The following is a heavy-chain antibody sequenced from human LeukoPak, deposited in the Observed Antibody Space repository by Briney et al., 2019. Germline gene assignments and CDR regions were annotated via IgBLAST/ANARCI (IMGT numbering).Heavy chain of an antibody. CDR1: GGSISGYY. CDR2: LYYSGST. D-gene: IGHD6-19*01. CDR3: ARETSGWHNRFDP. J-gene: IGHJ5*02. V-gene: IGHV4-59*01. Sequence: SETLSLTCTVSGGSISGYYWSWIRQPPGKGLEWIGYLYYSGSTNYNPSLKSRVTISVDTSKSQFSLKVSSVTAADTAEYYCARETSGWHNRFDPWGQGTLVTVSS.